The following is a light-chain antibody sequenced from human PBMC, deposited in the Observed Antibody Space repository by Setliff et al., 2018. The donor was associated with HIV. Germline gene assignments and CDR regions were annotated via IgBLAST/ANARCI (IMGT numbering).Light chain of an antibody. J-gene: IGLJ1*01. CDR2: DVS. CDR1: SSDVGGYNY. CDR3: TSYKRSSTYV. V-gene: IGLV2-14*03. Sequence: VLTQPASVSGSPGQSITISCTGTSSDVGGYNYVSWYQHHPGKAPKLMIYDVSKRPSGVSNRFSGSKSDNTASLTISGLQTEDEADYYCTSYKRSSTYVFGTGTKVTVL.